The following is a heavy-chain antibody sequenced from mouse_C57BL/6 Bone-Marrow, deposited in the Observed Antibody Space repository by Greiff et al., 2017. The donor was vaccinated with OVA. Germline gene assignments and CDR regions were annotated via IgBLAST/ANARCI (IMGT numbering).Heavy chain of an antibody. CDR1: GYTFTSYW. CDR2: IDPSDSYT. V-gene: IGHV1-69*01. Sequence: VQLQQPGAELVMPGASVKLSCKASGYTFTSYWMHWVKQRPGQGLEWIGEIDPSDSYTNYNQKFKGKSTLTVDKSSSPAYMQLSSLTSEDSAVYYCTREGGYYPFAYWGQGTLVTVSA. J-gene: IGHJ3*01. D-gene: IGHD2-3*01. CDR3: TREGGYYPFAY.